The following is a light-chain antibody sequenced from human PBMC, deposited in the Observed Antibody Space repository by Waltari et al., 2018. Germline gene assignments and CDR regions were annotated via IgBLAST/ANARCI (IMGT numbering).Light chain of an antibody. CDR3: QHYLRLPAT. Sequence: EIVLPPPPGTLSASPGERATLSCRDSQSVSRSLAWYQQKPGQAPRLLIYGASSRATGVPDRFSGGGSGTDFSLTISRLEPEDFAVYYGQHYLRLPATFGQGTKVEIK. CDR2: GAS. V-gene: IGKV3-20*01. CDR1: QSVSRS. J-gene: IGKJ1*01.